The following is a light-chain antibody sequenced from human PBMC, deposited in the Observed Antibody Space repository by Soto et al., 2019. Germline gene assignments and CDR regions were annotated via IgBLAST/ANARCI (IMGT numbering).Light chain of an antibody. CDR1: ESIIYW. J-gene: IGKJ2*01. Sequence: IQMTQSPSTLSASVGDRVTITCRASESIIYWLAWYQQKPGKAPKFLIYDASSLKSGVPSRFSGSGSGTEFTLTISSLQPDYFATNGCQQSNGLSYTVGQGTKLEI. CDR3: QQSNGLSYT. CDR2: DAS. V-gene: IGKV1-5*01.